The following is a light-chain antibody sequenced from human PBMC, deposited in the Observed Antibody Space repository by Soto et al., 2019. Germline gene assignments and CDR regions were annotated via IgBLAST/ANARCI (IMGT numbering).Light chain of an antibody. CDR2: EVN. CDR3: CSFTSSNTHV. CDR1: SSDFGDYNF. J-gene: IGLJ1*01. Sequence: QSALTQPASVSGSPGQSITISCTGTSSDFGDYNFVSWYQQHPGKVPKLILFEVNKRPSGVSGRFSGSKSGNTASLTISGLQAEDEADYYCCSFTSSNTHVFGTGTKLTVL. V-gene: IGLV2-23*02.